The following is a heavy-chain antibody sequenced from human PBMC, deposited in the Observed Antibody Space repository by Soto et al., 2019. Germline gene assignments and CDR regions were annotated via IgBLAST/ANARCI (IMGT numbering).Heavy chain of an antibody. CDR2: ISGGGDTT. J-gene: IGHJ4*02. D-gene: IGHD3-10*01. V-gene: IGHV3-23*01. CDR3: AKGRGGSGSLTPRVDF. CDR1: GFTFNNYA. Sequence: EVQLLESGGGLVQPGGSLRLSCAASGFTFNNYAMTWVRQAPGKGLAWVSAISGGGDTTAYADSVKGRVIVSRDGSKTTMYLQMSSLRAEDTALYYCAKGRGGSGSLTPRVDFWGQGTLVTVSS.